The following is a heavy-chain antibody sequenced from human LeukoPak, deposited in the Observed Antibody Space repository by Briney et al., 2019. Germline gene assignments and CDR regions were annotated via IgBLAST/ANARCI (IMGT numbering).Heavy chain of an antibody. J-gene: IGHJ4*02. V-gene: IGHV1-24*01. D-gene: IGHD3-22*01. CDR2: FDPEDGET. CDR3: ATGPLKGYYDSSDYFDY. Sequence: EASVKVSCKVSGYTLTELSMHWVRQAPGKGLEWTGGFDPEDGETIYAQKFQGRVTMTEDTSTDTAYMELSSLRSEDTAVYYCATGPLKGYYDSSDYFDYWGQGTLVTVSS. CDR1: GYTLTELS.